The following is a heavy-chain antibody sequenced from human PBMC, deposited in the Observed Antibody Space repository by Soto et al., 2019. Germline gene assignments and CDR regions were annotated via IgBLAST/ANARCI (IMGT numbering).Heavy chain of an antibody. CDR1: GGSFSGYY. CDR2: INHSGST. CDR3: AIKPRRYCSGGSCYTGFDY. Sequence: QVQLQQWGAGLLKPSETLSLTCAVYGGSFSGYYWSWIRQPPGKRLEWIGEINHSGSTNYNQSLQSRVTISVDTSKNQFSLKLSSVTAADTAVYYCAIKPRRYCSGGSCYTGFDYWGQGTLVTVSS. D-gene: IGHD2-15*01. V-gene: IGHV4-34*01. J-gene: IGHJ4*02.